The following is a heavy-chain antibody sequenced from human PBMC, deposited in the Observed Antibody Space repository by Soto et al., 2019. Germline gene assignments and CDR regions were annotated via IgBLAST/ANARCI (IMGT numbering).Heavy chain of an antibody. J-gene: IGHJ3*02. Sequence: ASVKVSCKASGYTFTNFGISWVRQAPGQGLEWMGWISAYNGNTNYAQNFQGRVTMTTDTSTSTAYMELSSLRSEDTAVYYCAREEGIGYCSSTSCTTIPKAFDIWGQGTMVTVSS. CDR1: GYTFTNFG. D-gene: IGHD2-2*01. CDR2: ISAYNGNT. CDR3: AREEGIGYCSSTSCTTIPKAFDI. V-gene: IGHV1-18*01.